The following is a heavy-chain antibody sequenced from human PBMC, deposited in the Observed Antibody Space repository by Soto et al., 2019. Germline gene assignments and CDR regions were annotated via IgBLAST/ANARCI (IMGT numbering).Heavy chain of an antibody. D-gene: IGHD6-13*01. Sequence: EVQLVESGGGLVQPGGSLTLSCAASGFTFSGSDMYWVRPASGTGLAWVGRIRGKANSYATAYAASVKGRFTLSRDDSKNTAYLQMNSLKTEDTAVYYCTRRDRIAAAGTGFDYWGQGTLVTVSA. V-gene: IGHV3-73*01. CDR2: IRGKANSYAT. J-gene: IGHJ4*02. CDR3: TRRDRIAAAGTGFDY. CDR1: GFTFSGSD.